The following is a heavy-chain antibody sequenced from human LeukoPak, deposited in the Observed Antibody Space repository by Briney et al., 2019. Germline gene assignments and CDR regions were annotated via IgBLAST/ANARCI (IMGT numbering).Heavy chain of an antibody. V-gene: IGHV1-2*06. CDR3: AREKVRQSGMDV. CDR2: INPNSGGT. D-gene: IGHD2-2*01. J-gene: IGHJ6*02. Sequence: ASVKVSCKASGYTFTGYYMHWVRQAPGQGLEWKGRINPNSGGTNYAQKFQGRVTMTRDTSISTAYMELSRLRSDDTAVYYCAREKVRQSGMDVWGQGTTVTVSS. CDR1: GYTFTGYY.